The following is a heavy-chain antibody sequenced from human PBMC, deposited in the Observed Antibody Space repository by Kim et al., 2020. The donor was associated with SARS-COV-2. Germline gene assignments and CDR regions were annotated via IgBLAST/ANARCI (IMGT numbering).Heavy chain of an antibody. J-gene: IGHJ6*02. CDR3: ARGGSPGRGRIQLWLRDRGYYYGMDV. CDR1: GYTFTSYD. V-gene: IGHV1-8*01. Sequence: ASVKVSCKASGYTFTSYDINWVRQATGQGLEWMGWMNPNSGNTGYAQKFQGRVTMTRNTSISTAYMELSSLRSEDTAVYYCARGGSPGRGRIQLWLRDRGYYYGMDVWGQGTTVTVSS. CDR2: MNPNSGNT. D-gene: IGHD5-18*01.